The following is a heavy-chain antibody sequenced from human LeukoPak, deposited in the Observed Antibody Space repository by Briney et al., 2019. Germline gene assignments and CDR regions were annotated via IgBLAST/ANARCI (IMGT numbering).Heavy chain of an antibody. Sequence: GGSLRLSCAASGFTFSSYEMNWVRQAPGKGLEWVSYISRSGSSIYYADSVKGRFTISRDNSNNTLYLQMNSLRAEDTAVYYCAKIPYNSDYYMWGQGTLVTVSS. J-gene: IGHJ4*02. CDR3: AKIPYNSDYYM. CDR1: GFTFSSYE. D-gene: IGHD5-12*01. CDR2: ISRSGSSI. V-gene: IGHV3-48*03.